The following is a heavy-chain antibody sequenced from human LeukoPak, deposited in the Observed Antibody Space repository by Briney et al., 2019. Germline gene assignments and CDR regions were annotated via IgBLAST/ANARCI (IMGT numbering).Heavy chain of an antibody. V-gene: IGHV4-39*07. J-gene: IGHJ3*02. CDR3: ASPHDYISRNAFDI. Sequence: PSETLSLTCTVSGGSVSSGSYYWSWIRQPPGKGLEWIGEINHSGSTNYNPSLKSRVTVSVDTSKNQFSLKLSSVTAADTAVYYCASPHDYISRNAFDIWGQGTMVTVSS. CDR2: INHSGST. D-gene: IGHD4-11*01. CDR1: GGSVSSGSYY.